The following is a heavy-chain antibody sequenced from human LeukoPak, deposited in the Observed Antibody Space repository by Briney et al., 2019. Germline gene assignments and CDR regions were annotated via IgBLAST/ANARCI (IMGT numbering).Heavy chain of an antibody. V-gene: IGHV3-74*01. CDR2: ISTDGSVT. D-gene: IGHD3-10*01. Sequence: GGSLRLSCAASGFTFNTYWMHWVRRAPGKGLVWVSRISTDGSVTSYADSVKGRFTISRDNAKNTMYLQMNSLRAEDTAVYYCARIGGSGSYSGHYFDHWGQGTLVTVSS. CDR1: GFTFNTYW. CDR3: ARIGGSGSYSGHYFDH. J-gene: IGHJ4*02.